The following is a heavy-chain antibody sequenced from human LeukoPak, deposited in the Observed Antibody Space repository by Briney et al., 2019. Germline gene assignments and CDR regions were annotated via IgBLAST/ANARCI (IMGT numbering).Heavy chain of an antibody. J-gene: IGHJ4*02. CDR2: IQYNGTNK. V-gene: IGHV3-30*02. Sequence: PGGSLGLSCEASGFIFSNYGMHWVRQAPGKGLEWVAFIQYNGTNKDYADSVKGRFTISRDNSKNTVSLQMNSLKSEDTALYYCVKDIRRGYNFGYDQFAYWGQGTLVTVSS. CDR1: GFIFSNYG. D-gene: IGHD5-18*01. CDR3: VKDIRRGYNFGYDQFAY.